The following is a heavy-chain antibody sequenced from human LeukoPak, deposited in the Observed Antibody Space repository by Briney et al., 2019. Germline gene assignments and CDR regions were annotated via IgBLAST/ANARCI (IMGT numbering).Heavy chain of an antibody. D-gene: IGHD6-6*01. J-gene: IGHJ5*02. CDR3: ARDRASIAASRGFDP. CDR1: GGSISSYY. V-gene: IGHV4-59*01. Sequence: PSETLSLTCTVSGGSISSYYWSWIRQPPGKGQEWIGYIYYSGSTNYNPSLKSRVTISVDTSKNQFSLKLSSVTAADTAVYYCARDRASIAASRGFDPWGQGTLVTVSS. CDR2: IYYSGST.